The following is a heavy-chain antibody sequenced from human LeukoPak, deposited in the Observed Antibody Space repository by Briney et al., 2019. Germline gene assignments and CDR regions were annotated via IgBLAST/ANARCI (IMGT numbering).Heavy chain of an antibody. CDR3: ARGFSSGWYYY. CDR1: AYTFTDYY. D-gene: IGHD6-19*01. J-gene: IGHJ4*02. Sequence: ASVKVSCKASAYTFTDYYMHRVRQAPGQGLEWMGWINPNSGGTNYAQKFQGRVTMTRDTSISTAYMELSSLRSDDTAVYYCARGFSSGWYYYWGQGTLVTVSS. V-gene: IGHV1-2*02. CDR2: INPNSGGT.